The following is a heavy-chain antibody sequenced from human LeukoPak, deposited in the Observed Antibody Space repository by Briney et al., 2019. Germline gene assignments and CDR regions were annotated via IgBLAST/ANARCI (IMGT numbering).Heavy chain of an antibody. CDR3: TRELPRKVTLDY. CDR1: GFEFISYG. V-gene: IGHV3-74*01. CDR2: INTDGSST. Sequence: GGSLRLSCAASGFEFISYGMQWVRQAPGKGLVWVSRINTDGSSTSYADSVKGRFTVSRDNAKNTLFLQVNSLRVEDTAVYFCTRELPRKVTLDYWGQGTPVTVSS. D-gene: IGHD2-21*02. J-gene: IGHJ4*01.